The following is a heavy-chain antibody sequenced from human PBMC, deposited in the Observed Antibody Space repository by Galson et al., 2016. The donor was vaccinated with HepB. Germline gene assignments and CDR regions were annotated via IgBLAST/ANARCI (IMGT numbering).Heavy chain of an antibody. CDR3: ARWRGSGEIWHIDY. CDR2: ITGDSNYI. Sequence: SLRLSCAASGFTFSSYHMTWVRQAPGEGLEWVSSITGDSNYIRDAGSVRGRFTISRDNAKNALYLQMNSLRAEDTAVYYCARWRGSGEIWHIDYWGQGTLVTVSS. D-gene: IGHD2-15*01. CDR1: GFTFSSYH. V-gene: IGHV3-21*01. J-gene: IGHJ4*02.